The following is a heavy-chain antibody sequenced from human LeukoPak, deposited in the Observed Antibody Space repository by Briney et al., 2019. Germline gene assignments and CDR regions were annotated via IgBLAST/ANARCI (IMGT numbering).Heavy chain of an antibody. CDR3: ARIYCSSTSCHEGYFDY. CDR2: INPSGGST. Sequence: ASVKVSCKASGYSFTSYYMHWVRQAPGQGLEWMGRINPSGGSTSYAQKFQGRVTMTRDTSTSTVYMELSSLRSEDTAVYYCARIYCSSTSCHEGYFDYWGQGTLVTVSS. D-gene: IGHD2-2*01. J-gene: IGHJ4*02. CDR1: GYSFTSYY. V-gene: IGHV1-46*01.